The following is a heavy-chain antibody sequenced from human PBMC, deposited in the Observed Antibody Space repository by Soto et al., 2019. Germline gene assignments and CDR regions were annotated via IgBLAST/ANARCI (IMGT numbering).Heavy chain of an antibody. Sequence: QVQLRESGPGLVKPSQTLSLTCTVSGGSINSGGYYWNWIRQHPGKGLEWIGYMYYSGSTYYNPFLRSRGIISADTSENHFSLKLSSVTAADTAVYFCARGYRQSGYSSSCVFDYWGQGTLVNVSS. CDR1: GGSINSGGYY. CDR2: MYYSGST. D-gene: IGHD6-13*01. J-gene: IGHJ4*02. V-gene: IGHV4-31*03. CDR3: ARGYRQSGYSSSCVFDY.